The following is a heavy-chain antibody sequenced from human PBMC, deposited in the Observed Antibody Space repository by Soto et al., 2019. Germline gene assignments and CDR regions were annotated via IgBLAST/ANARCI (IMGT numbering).Heavy chain of an antibody. Sequence: ASVKVSCKASGYTFTSYDINWVRQATGQGLEWMGWMNPNSGNTGYAQKFQGRVTMTRNTSISTAYMELSSLRSEYTAVYYCARELELRYYYYGMDVWGQGTTVTVSS. CDR3: ARELELRYYYYGMDV. V-gene: IGHV1-8*01. CDR2: MNPNSGNT. CDR1: GYTFTSYD. D-gene: IGHD1-7*01. J-gene: IGHJ6*02.